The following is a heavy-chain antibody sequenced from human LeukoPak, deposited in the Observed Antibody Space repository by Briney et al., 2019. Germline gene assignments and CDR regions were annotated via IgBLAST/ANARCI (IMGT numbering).Heavy chain of an antibody. V-gene: IGHV1-2*02. CDR1: GYTFTGYY. CDR3: ARRGYCSSTSCYGINMDV. D-gene: IGHD2-2*01. J-gene: IGHJ6*03. CDR2: INPNSGGT. Sequence: GASVKVSCKASGYTFTGYYMHWVRQAPGQGLEWMGWINPNSGGTNYAQKFQGRVTMTRDTSISTAYMELSRLRSDDTAVYYCARRGYCSSTSCYGINMDVWGKGTTVAASS.